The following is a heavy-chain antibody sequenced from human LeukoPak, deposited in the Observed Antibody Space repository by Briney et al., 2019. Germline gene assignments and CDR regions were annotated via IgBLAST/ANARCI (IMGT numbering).Heavy chain of an antibody. V-gene: IGHV4-39*07. CDR1: GGSISSSSYY. Sequence: SETLSLTCTVSGGSISSSSYYWRWIRQPPGRGLEWIGSIYHSGSTYYNPSLKSRVTISVDTSKNQFSLKLSSVTAADTAVYYCARILKWSLEYYFDYWGQGTLVTVSS. CDR2: IYHSGST. CDR3: ARILKWSLEYYFDY. J-gene: IGHJ4*02. D-gene: IGHD2-15*01.